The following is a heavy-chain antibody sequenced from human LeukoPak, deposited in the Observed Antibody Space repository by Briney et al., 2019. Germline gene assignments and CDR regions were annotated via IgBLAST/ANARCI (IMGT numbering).Heavy chain of an antibody. D-gene: IGHD5-18*01. V-gene: IGHV3-21*01. J-gene: IGHJ4*02. CDR3: ARDDGQLWSSDY. CDR2: ISSSSSYI. Sequence: GGSLRLSCAASGFTFSSYSMNWVRQAPGKGLEWVSSISSSSSYIYYADSVKGRFTISRDNAKNSLYLQMNSLRAEDTAAYYCARDDGQLWSSDYWGQGTLVTVSS. CDR1: GFTFSSYS.